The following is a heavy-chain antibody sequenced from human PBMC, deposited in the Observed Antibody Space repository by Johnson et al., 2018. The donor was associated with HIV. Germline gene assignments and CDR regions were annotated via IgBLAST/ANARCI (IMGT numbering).Heavy chain of an antibody. CDR1: GFTFSSYA. CDR2: ISYDGSNK. V-gene: IGHV3-30*04. J-gene: IGHJ3*02. D-gene: IGHD6-6*01. Sequence: QVHLVESGGGVVQPGRSLRLSCAASGFTFSSYAMHWVRQAPGKGLEWVAVISYDGSNKYYADSVKGRFTISRDNSKNTLYLQMNSLRAEDTAVYYCARDRGAGSSGAFDIWGQWTMVTVSS. CDR3: ARDRGAGSSGAFDI.